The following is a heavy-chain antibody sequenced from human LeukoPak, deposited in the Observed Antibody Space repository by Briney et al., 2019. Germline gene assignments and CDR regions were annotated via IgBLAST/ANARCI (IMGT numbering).Heavy chain of an antibody. D-gene: IGHD6-6*01. Sequence: SETLSLTCTVSGGSISSSSYYWGWIRQPPGKGLEWIGSIYYSGSTYYNPSLKSRVTISVDTSKNQFSLKLSFVTAADTAVYYCARDFESPSSSSGNWFDPWGQGTLVTVSS. V-gene: IGHV4-39*07. J-gene: IGHJ5*02. CDR3: ARDFESPSSSSGNWFDP. CDR2: IYYSGST. CDR1: GGSISSSSYY.